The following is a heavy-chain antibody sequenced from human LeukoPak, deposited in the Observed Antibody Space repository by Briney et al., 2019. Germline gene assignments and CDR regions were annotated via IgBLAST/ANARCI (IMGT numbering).Heavy chain of an antibody. CDR1: GGSISISSYY. CDR2: IYYSGST. V-gene: IGHV4-39*01. D-gene: IGHD3-3*01. J-gene: IGHJ4*02. Sequence: SETLSLTCTVPGGSISISSYYWGWIRQPPGKGLEWIGSIYYSGSTYYNPSLKSRVTISVDTSKNQFSLKLSSVTAADTAVYYCARLKIRDGAYYYDFWSGYHYYFDYWGQGTLVTVSS. CDR3: ARLKIRDGAYYYDFWSGYHYYFDY.